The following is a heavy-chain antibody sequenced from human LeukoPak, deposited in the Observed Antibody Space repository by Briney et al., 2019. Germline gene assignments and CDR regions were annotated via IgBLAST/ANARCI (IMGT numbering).Heavy chain of an antibody. CDR2: IYYSGST. CDR3: ARGWDRRGCSSTSCSSYYYGMDV. D-gene: IGHD2-2*01. Sequence: PSETLSLTCTVSGGSISSYYWSWIRQPPGKGLEWIGYIYYSGSTNYNPSLKSRVTISVDTSKNQFSLKLSSVTAADTAVYYCARGWDRRGCSSTSCSSYYYGMDVWGQGTTVTVSS. J-gene: IGHJ6*02. V-gene: IGHV4-59*01. CDR1: GGSISSYY.